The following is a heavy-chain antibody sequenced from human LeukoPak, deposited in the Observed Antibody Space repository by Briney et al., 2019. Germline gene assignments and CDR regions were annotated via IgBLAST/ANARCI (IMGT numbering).Heavy chain of an antibody. V-gene: IGHV3-23*01. CDR2: VSGSGVTT. J-gene: IGHJ1*01. Sequence: GGSLRLSCAASGFIFNNYAMNWVRQAPGKGLEWVSTVSGSGVTTFYADSVKGRFTISRDNSKNTLYLLMSSLRAEDTAIYYCAKASGWYPYFHHWGQGTLVTVSS. CDR3: AKASGWYPYFHH. D-gene: IGHD6-19*01. CDR1: GFIFNNYA.